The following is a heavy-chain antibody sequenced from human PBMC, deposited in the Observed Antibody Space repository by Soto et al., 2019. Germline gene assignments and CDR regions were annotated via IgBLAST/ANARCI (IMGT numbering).Heavy chain of an antibody. CDR2: IYYSGST. D-gene: IGHD2-21*02. CDR3: ARDPRYCGGDCYTYGMDV. CDR1: GGSISIGGYY. Sequence: PSETLSLTCTVSGGSISIGGYYWSCIRQHPGKGLEWIGYIYYSGSTYYNPSLKSRVTISVDTSKNQFSLKLSSVTAADTAVYYCARDPRYCGGDCYTYGMDVWSQGTTVTVSS. J-gene: IGHJ6*02. V-gene: IGHV4-31*03.